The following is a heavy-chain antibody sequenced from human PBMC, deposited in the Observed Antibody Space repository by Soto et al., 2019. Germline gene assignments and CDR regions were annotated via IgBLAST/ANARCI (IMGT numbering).Heavy chain of an antibody. CDR3: ARKGRGYDLYYMDV. J-gene: IGHJ6*03. D-gene: IGHD5-12*01. V-gene: IGHV3-7*01. CDR2: IKQDGSEK. CDR1: GFTFSSYW. Sequence: PGGSLRLSCAASGFTFSSYWMSWVRQAPGKGLEWVANIKQDGSEKYYVDSVKGRFTISRDNAKNSLYLQMNSLRAEDTAVYYCARKGRGYDLYYMDVWGKGTTVTV.